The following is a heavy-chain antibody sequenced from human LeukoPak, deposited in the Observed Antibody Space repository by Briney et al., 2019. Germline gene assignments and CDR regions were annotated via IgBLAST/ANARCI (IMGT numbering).Heavy chain of an antibody. CDR2: INPSGGST. CDR3: AREIVGATTEGY. V-gene: IGHV1-46*01. J-gene: IGHJ4*02. D-gene: IGHD1-26*01. Sequence: ASVKVSCKASGYTFTSYYMHWVRQAPGQGLEWMGIINPSGGSTSYAQKFQGRVTMTRDTSTSTVYMELSSLRSEDTAVYFCAREIVGATTEGYWGQGTLVTVSS. CDR1: GYTFTSYY.